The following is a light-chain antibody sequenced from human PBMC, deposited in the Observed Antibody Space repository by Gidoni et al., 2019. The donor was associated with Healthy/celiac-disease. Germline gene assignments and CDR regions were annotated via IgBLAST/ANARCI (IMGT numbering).Light chain of an antibody. Sequence: DIVLTQSPGTLSLSPGERATLSCRASQSVSSSYLAWYQQKPGQAPRLLIYGASSRATGIPDRVSGSGSGTDFTLTISRLEPEDFAVYYCQQYGSSPGTFXXXTKVEIK. CDR3: QQYGSSPGT. CDR1: QSVSSSY. CDR2: GAS. J-gene: IGKJ1*01. V-gene: IGKV3-20*01.